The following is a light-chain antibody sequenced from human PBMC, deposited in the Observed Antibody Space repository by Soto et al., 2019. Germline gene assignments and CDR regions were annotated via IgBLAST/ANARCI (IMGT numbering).Light chain of an antibody. V-gene: IGLV1-40*01. CDR1: SSNIGAGYD. CDR3: QSYDSSPSDYNYV. Sequence: QSVLTQPPSVSGAPGQRVTISCTGSSSNIGAGYDVHWYQQLPGTAPKLLIYGNSNRPSGVPDRFSGSKSGTSASLAITGLQAEDEADYYCQSYDSSPSDYNYVFGTGTKATVL. CDR2: GNS. J-gene: IGLJ1*01.